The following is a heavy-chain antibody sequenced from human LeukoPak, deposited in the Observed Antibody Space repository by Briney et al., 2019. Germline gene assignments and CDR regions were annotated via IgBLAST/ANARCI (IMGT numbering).Heavy chain of an antibody. CDR1: GFTFDDYA. CDR2: ISWNSGSI. CDR3: AKETALYDILTGYLDY. Sequence: PGRSLRLSCAASGFTFDDYAMHWVRQAPGKGLEWVSGISWNSGSIGYADSVKGRFTISRDNAKNSLYLQMNSLRAEDTALYYCAKETALYDILTGYLDYWGQGTPVTVSS. V-gene: IGHV3-9*01. J-gene: IGHJ4*02. D-gene: IGHD3-9*01.